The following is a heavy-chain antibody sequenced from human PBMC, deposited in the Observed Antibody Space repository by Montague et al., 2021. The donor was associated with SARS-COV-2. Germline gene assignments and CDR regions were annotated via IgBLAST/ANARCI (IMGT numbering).Heavy chain of an antibody. CDR1: GGSIRSGGYY. V-gene: IGHV4-31*03. Sequence: TLSLTCTVSGGSIRSGGYYWSWIRQHPGKGLEWIGYIYYSGSTXYNPSLKSRVIISVDTSKNQFSLKLSAVTAADTAVYYCANEGVLRYYDWLLRSDYYYNGMDVWGQGTSVTVSS. J-gene: IGHJ6*02. D-gene: IGHD3-9*01. CDR3: ANEGVLRYYDWLLRSDYYYNGMDV. CDR2: IYYSGST.